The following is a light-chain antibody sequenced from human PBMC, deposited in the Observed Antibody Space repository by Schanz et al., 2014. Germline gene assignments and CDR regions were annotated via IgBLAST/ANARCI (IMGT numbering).Light chain of an antibody. CDR1: SSDVGGYNY. Sequence: QSALTQPPSASGSPGQSVTISCTGTSSDVGGYNYVSWYQQHPGKAPKLMIYDVSNRPSGVSARFSASKSGNTASLTISGLQAADEADYYCSSFTSVSTVVFGPGTKVTVL. J-gene: IGLJ1*01. CDR3: SSFTSVSTVV. CDR2: DVS. V-gene: IGLV2-14*01.